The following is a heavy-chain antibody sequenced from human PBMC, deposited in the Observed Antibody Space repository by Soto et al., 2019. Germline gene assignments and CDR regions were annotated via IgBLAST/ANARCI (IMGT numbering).Heavy chain of an antibody. CDR1: GGTFSSYT. CDR3: ARDRGSLVDY. V-gene: IGHV1-69*08. Sequence: QVQLVQSGAEVKKPGSSVKVSCKASGGTFSSYTISWVRQAPGQGLEWMGRIIPILGIANYAQKFQGRVTITADKSTSTDYMDLSSLRSEDTAVYYCARDRGSLVDYWGQGTLVTVAS. CDR2: IIPILGIA. J-gene: IGHJ4*02.